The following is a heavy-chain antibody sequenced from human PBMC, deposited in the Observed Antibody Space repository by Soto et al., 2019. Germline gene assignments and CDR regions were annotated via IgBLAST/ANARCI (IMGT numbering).Heavy chain of an antibody. CDR1: GFVFSSYT. V-gene: IGHV3-21*01. CDR3: ARVSIDHSKHFDY. CDR2: ISSGSSYI. J-gene: IGHJ4*02. D-gene: IGHD4-4*01. Sequence: GGSLRLSCAASGFVFSSYTLDWVRQAPGKGLEWISSISSGSSYIYYADSLKGRFTISRKNAKKSLYLQMNSLRADDTAVYYCARVSIDHSKHFDYWGQGTVVTVSS.